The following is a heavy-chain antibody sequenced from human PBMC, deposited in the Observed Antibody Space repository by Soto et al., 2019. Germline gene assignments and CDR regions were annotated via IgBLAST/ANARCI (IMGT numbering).Heavy chain of an antibody. D-gene: IGHD1-7*01. CDR2: ISGSGRST. J-gene: IGHJ4*02. CDR1: GFTFSSYA. CDR3: AKESDWNYGY. V-gene: IGHV3-23*01. Sequence: EVQLLESGGGLVQPGGSLRLSCAASGFTFSSYAMSWVRQSTVKGLEWVSAISGSGRSTYYADSVKGRFTISRDNSKNTLSLQTSSPRDEDRAVYYCAKESDWNYGYWGQGTLVTVAS.